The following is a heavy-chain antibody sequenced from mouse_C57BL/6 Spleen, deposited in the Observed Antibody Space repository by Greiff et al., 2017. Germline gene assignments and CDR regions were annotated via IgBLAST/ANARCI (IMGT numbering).Heavy chain of an antibody. J-gene: IGHJ2*01. Sequence: QVQLQQPGAELVRPGSSVKLSCKASGYTFTSYWMDWVKQRPGQGLEWIGNIYPSDSETHYNQKFKDKATLTVDKSSSTAYMQLSSLTSEDSAVYYCARPGGNYVPDYWGQGTTLTVSS. CDR3: ARPGGNYVPDY. CDR1: GYTFTSYW. CDR2: IYPSDSET. D-gene: IGHD2-1*01. V-gene: IGHV1-61*01.